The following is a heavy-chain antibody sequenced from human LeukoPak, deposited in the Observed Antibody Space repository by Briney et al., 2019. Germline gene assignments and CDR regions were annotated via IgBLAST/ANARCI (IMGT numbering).Heavy chain of an antibody. CDR3: AKVSGESYYYYYMGV. CDR1: GLTFSSYG. V-gene: IGHV3-30*02. Sequence: GGSLRLSCAASGLTFSSYGMHWARQAPGKGLEWVAFIRYDGSNKYYADSVKGRFTISRDNSKNTLYLQMNSLRAEDTAVYYCAKVSGESYYYYYMGVWGKGTTVTVSS. J-gene: IGHJ6*03. D-gene: IGHD3-10*01. CDR2: IRYDGSNK.